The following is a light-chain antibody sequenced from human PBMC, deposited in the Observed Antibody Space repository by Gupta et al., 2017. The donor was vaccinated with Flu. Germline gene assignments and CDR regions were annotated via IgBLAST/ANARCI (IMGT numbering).Light chain of an antibody. V-gene: IGKV1-39*01. CDR2: AAS. J-gene: IGKJ1*01. CDR3: QQSESTPWT. Sequence: DIQMTQSPSSLSASVGDRVTITCRASQNINNYLNWYQHNPGKAPKLLIYAASSWYSGVPSRFTGSGSGTDFTLTITKLQPEDFATYYCQQSESTPWTFGQGTXVEIK. CDR1: QNINNY.